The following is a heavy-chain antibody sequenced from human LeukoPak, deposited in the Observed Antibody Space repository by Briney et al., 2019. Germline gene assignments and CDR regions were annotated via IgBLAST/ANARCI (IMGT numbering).Heavy chain of an antibody. Sequence: PGGSLRLSCVASGLTFSSYGMSWVRQAPGKGLEWVSSTSGSGDDTYYADSLKGRFTLSRDNSKNTLYLQMNSLRADDTAVYYCAKKRSSGGATQFDYWGQGTLVTVSS. CDR1: GLTFSSYG. J-gene: IGHJ4*02. D-gene: IGHD2-15*01. CDR2: TSGSGDDT. CDR3: AKKRSSGGATQFDY. V-gene: IGHV3-23*01.